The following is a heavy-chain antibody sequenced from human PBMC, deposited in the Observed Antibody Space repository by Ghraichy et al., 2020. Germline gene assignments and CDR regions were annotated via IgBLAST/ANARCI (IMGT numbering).Heavy chain of an antibody. CDR2: IYYSGST. J-gene: IGHJ3*02. V-gene: IGHV4-59*01. CDR1: GGSISSYY. CDR3: ARDRRVDAFDI. Sequence: SETLSLTCTVSGGSISSYYWSWIRQPPGKGLEWIGYIYYSGSTNYNPSLKSRVTISVDTSKNQFSLKLSSVTAADTAVYYCARDRRVDAFDIWGQGTMVTVSS.